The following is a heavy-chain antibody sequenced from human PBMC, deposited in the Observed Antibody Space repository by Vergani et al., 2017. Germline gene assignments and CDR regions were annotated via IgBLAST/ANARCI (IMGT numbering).Heavy chain of an antibody. CDR3: AKGGPGDGSPMYLIDY. Sequence: EVQLLESGGGLVQPGGSLRLSCAASGFKFDSYAMYWVRQAPGKGLEWVSLISWDGGSTYYADSVKGRFTISRDNSKNSLYLQMNSLRAEDTALYYCAKGGPGDGSPMYLIDYWGQGTLVTVSS. V-gene: IGHV3-43D*04. CDR1: GFKFDSYA. D-gene: IGHD2-15*01. J-gene: IGHJ4*02. CDR2: ISWDGGST.